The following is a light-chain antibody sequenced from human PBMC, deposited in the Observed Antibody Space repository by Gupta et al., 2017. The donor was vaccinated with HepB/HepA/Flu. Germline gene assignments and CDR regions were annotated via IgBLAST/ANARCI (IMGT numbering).Light chain of an antibody. J-gene: IGLJ3*02. Sequence: QLVLTQSPSASASLGASVNLTVTRSIGDSSCAIAWHQQQPEKAPRHLMFRDSEGSHSKGDLSPDCFSGSSSTAALKLPMSNVEAADESDYSYQTWTTGMLVFGGGTKMTVL. V-gene: IGLV4-69*01. CDR3: QTWTTGMLV. CDR2: RDSEGSH. CDR1: IGDSSCA.